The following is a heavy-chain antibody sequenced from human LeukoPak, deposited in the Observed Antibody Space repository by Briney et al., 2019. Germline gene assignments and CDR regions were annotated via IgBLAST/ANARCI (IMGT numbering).Heavy chain of an antibody. CDR1: GYTFTNYY. Sequence: ASVRLSCKTSGYTFTNYYVHWVRQAPGQGLEWMGYIIPDSGGADYDQRFQGRVTMTRDKSISTVYMELSSLRSDDTAVYYCSTEDKYCGSANCGKYWGQGTLVTVSS. CDR3: STEDKYCGSANCGKY. J-gene: IGHJ4*02. CDR2: IIPDSGGA. V-gene: IGHV1-2*02. D-gene: IGHD2-2*01.